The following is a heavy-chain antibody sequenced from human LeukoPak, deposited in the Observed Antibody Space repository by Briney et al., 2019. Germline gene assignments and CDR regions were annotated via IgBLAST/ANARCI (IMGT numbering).Heavy chain of an antibody. D-gene: IGHD2-15*01. Sequence: GGSLRLSCAASGFIVSSNYMRWIRQAPGKGLEWVSSISRSGSTKYYADSVKGRFTISRDNAKNSLFLQMNSLRAEDTAVYYCARVLRYCSGGNCYSGGLGYMDVWGKGTTVTISS. V-gene: IGHV3-11*01. CDR2: ISRSGSTK. CDR3: ARVLRYCSGGNCYSGGLGYMDV. J-gene: IGHJ6*03. CDR1: GFIVSSNY.